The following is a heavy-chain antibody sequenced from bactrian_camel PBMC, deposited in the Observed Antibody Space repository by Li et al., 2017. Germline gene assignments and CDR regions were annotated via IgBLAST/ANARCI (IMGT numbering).Heavy chain of an antibody. CDR2: IVTGGGNT. CDR3: AGRTDGNCGVWYLTTTSAFQY. J-gene: IGHJ4*01. D-gene: IGHD3*01. V-gene: IGHV3S40*01. Sequence: VQLVESGGGSVQAGGSLRLSCTVSNKRRYCMAWFRQAPGKEREGVAAIVTGGGNTYYAGSVGGRFTISQDNAKNTVYLQMNSLKPEDTAMYYCAGRTDGNCGVWYLTTTSAFQYWGQGTQVTVS. CDR1: NKRRYC.